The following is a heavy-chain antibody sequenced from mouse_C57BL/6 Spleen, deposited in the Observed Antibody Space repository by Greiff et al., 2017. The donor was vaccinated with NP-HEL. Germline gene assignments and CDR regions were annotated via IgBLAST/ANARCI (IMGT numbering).Heavy chain of an antibody. CDR1: GFTFSDYG. J-gene: IGHJ4*01. CDR2: ISSGSSTI. CDR3: ARIYYSNYAMDY. Sequence: EVKLMESGGGLVKPGGSLKLSCAASGFTFSDYGMHWVRQAPEKGLEWVAYISSGSSTIYYADTVKGRFTISRDNAKNTLFLQMTSLRSEDTAMYYCARIYYSNYAMDYWGQGTSVTVSS. D-gene: IGHD2-5*01. V-gene: IGHV5-17*01.